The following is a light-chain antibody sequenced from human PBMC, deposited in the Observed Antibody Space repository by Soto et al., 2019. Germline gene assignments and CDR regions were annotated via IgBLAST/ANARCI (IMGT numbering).Light chain of an antibody. J-gene: IGLJ2*01. CDR2: EVS. Sequence: AMTQPASVSGSPGQSITISCTGTSSDVGGYNYVSWYQQHPGKAPKLMIYEVSNRPSGVSNRFSGSKSGNTASLTISGLQAEDEADYYCSSYTSSSTLVFGGGTKVTVL. CDR3: SSYTSSSTLV. CDR1: SSDVGGYNY. V-gene: IGLV2-14*01.